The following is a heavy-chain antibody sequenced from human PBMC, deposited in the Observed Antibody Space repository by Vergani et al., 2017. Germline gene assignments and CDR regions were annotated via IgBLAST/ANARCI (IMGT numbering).Heavy chain of an antibody. CDR1: GFTFSDYY. CDR2: ISSSGSTI. J-gene: IGHJ6*03. CDR3: GRSLRVSTRKYSSPDCYYYYYMHV. Sequence: QVQLVESGGGLVKPGGSLRLSCAASGFTFSDYYMSWIRQAPGKGLEWVSYISSSGSTIDYADSVKGRFTISRDNAKNSLYLKMNSLRTEDTAVYYCGRSLRVSTRKYSSPDCYYYYYMHVWGKGSAVTVSS. D-gene: IGHD6-6*01. V-gene: IGHV3-11*01.